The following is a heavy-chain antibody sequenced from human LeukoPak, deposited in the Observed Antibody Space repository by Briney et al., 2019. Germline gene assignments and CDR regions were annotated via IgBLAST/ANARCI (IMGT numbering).Heavy chain of an antibody. J-gene: IGHJ4*02. V-gene: IGHV3-23*01. D-gene: IGHD1-26*01. CDR2: ISGSGGST. Sequence: PGGALRLSCAASGFTFSSYAMSWGRPAPGKGLGWVSAISGSGGSTYYADSVKGRFTISRDNSKNTLYLQMNSLRAEDTAVYYCAKDLWDSVIDYWGQGTLVTVSS. CDR1: GFTFSSYA. CDR3: AKDLWDSVIDY.